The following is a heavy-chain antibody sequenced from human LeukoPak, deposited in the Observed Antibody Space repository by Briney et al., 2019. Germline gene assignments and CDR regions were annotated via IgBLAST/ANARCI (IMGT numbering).Heavy chain of an antibody. CDR3: AKGYCSGTSCYSGLD. D-gene: IGHD2-2*01. CDR1: GFTFSSYG. CDR2: IRYDGSNK. J-gene: IGHJ4*02. Sequence: PGGSLRLSCVASGFTFSSYGMHWVRQAPGKGLEWVAFIRYDGSNKYYADSVKGRFTISRDNSKNTLSLQMNSLRPEDTALYYCAKGYCSGTSCYSGLDWGQGTLVTVSS. V-gene: IGHV3-30*02.